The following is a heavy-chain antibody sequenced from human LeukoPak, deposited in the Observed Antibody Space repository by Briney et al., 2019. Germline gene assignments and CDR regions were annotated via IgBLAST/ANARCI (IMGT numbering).Heavy chain of an antibody. CDR3: AREGRYCSGGSCYPYYFDY. Sequence: PSQTLSLTCTVSGGSLSSGGYYWSWIRQHPGKGLEWIGYIYYSGSTYYNPSLKSRVTISVDTSKNQFSLKLSSVTAADTAVYYCAREGRYCSGGSCYPYYFDYWGQGTLVTVSS. J-gene: IGHJ4*02. V-gene: IGHV4-31*03. CDR2: IYYSGST. CDR1: GGSLSSGGYY. D-gene: IGHD2-15*01.